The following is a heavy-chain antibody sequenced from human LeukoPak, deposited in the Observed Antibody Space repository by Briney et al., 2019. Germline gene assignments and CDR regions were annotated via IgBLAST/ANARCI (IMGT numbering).Heavy chain of an antibody. CDR3: ARDGGIATDNWFDP. D-gene: IGHD2-15*01. CDR2: IYTSGST. J-gene: IGHJ5*02. Sequence: SETLSLTCAVSGGSISSGGYSWSWIRQPPGKGLEWIGRIYTSGSTNYNPSLKSRVTMSVDTSKNQFSLKLSSVTAADTAVYYCARDGGIATDNWFDPWGQGTLVTVSS. CDR1: GGSISSGGYS. V-gene: IGHV4-61*02.